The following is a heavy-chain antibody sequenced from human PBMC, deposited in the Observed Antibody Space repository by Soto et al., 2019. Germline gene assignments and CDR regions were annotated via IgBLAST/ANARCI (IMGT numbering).Heavy chain of an antibody. Sequence: QVQLVESGGGLVKPGGSLRLSCAASGFTFSDYYMSWIRQAPGKGLEWVSYISSSSSYTNYADSVKGRFTISRDNAKNSLYLQMNSLRAEDTAVYYCAREVSGSYDRSNWFDPWGQGTLVTVSS. D-gene: IGHD1-26*01. CDR3: AREVSGSYDRSNWFDP. CDR1: GFTFSDYY. V-gene: IGHV3-11*05. CDR2: ISSSSSYT. J-gene: IGHJ5*02.